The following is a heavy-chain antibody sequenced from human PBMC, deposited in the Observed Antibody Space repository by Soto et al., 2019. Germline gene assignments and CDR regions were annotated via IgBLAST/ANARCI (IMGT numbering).Heavy chain of an antibody. V-gene: IGHV3-30*18. Sequence: GGSLRLSCAASGFTFSSYGMHWVRQAPGKGLEWVAVISYDGSNKYYADSVKGRFTISRDNSKNTLYLQMNSLRAEDTAVYYCAKTGYYGSGSYQIDYWGQGTLVTVSS. D-gene: IGHD3-10*01. CDR1: GFTFSSYG. J-gene: IGHJ4*02. CDR2: ISYDGSNK. CDR3: AKTGYYGSGSYQIDY.